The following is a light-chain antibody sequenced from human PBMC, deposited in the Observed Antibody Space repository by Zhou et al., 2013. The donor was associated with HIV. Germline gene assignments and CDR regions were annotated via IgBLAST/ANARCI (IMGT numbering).Light chain of an antibody. CDR3: MQGTHWPIT. CDR2: KVS. V-gene: IGKV2-30*02. CDR1: QSLVHSDGSHY. Sequence: DVMMTQSPLSLSVTLGQPASISCKSSQSLVHSDGSHYLNWFHQRPGQSPRRLLYKVSSRDSGVPDRFSGSGSGTDFTLTISRVEAEDVGVYYCMQGTHWPITFGQGTRLEMK. J-gene: IGKJ5*01.